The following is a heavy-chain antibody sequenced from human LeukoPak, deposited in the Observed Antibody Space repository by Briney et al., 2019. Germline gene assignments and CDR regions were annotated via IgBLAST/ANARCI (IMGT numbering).Heavy chain of an antibody. V-gene: IGHV4-39*01. Sequence: SETLSLTCIVSGGSNSNSSYYWGWIRQPPGKGLEWIGSIYYNGSAYYNPSLKSRVTISVDTSKNQFSLKLTSVTAADTAVYYCARHWVVTPNYWGQGTLVTVSS. CDR2: IYYNGSA. J-gene: IGHJ4*02. CDR1: GGSNSNSSYY. D-gene: IGHD4-23*01. CDR3: ARHWVVTPNY.